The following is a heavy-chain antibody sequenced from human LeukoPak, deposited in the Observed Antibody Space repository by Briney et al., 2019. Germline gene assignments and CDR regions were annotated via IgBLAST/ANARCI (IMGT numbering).Heavy chain of an antibody. V-gene: IGHV1-18*01. D-gene: IGHD2-2*02. CDR3: ARDCSSTSCYTVDAFDI. CDR1: GYTFTSYG. Sequence: ASVKVSCKASGYTFTSYGISWVRQAPGQGLEWMGWISAYNGNTNYAQKLQGRVTMTTDTSTSTAYMELRSLRSDDTAVYYCARDCSSTSCYTVDAFDIWGQGTMVTVSS. J-gene: IGHJ3*02. CDR2: ISAYNGNT.